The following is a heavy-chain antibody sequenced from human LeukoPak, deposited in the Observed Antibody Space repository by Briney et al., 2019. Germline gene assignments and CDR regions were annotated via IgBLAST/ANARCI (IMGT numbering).Heavy chain of an antibody. CDR2: IYYSGST. J-gene: IGHJ5*02. CDR3: ARHPYQLLWLSWFDP. V-gene: IGHV4-39*01. CDR1: GGSSSSSRYY. D-gene: IGHD2-2*01. Sequence: PSETLSLTCTVSGGSSSSSRYYWGWIRQPPGKGLEWIGSIYYSGSTYYNPSLKSRVTISVDTSKNQFSLKLSSVTAADTAVYYCARHPYQLLWLSWFDPWGQGTLVAVSS.